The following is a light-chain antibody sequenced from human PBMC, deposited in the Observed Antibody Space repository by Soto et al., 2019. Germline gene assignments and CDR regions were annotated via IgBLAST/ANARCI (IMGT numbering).Light chain of an antibody. CDR1: ESINQN. J-gene: IGKJ4*01. V-gene: IGKV3-15*01. Sequence: ETVMTQSPATLSVSPGEGATLSCRATESINQNLAWYQQKPGQAPRLLIHGASYRATGMSDRFSGRGSGTEFTLAISGLQSEDFAVYYCQQYNSWRLNFGGGTKVESK. CDR2: GAS. CDR3: QQYNSWRLN.